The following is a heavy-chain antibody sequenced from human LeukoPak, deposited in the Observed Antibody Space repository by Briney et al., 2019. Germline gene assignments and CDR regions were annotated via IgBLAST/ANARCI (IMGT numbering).Heavy chain of an antibody. CDR3: AKDRFYDSSGWTFDY. CDR2: ISGSGRST. CDR1: GFTFRSYS. Sequence: PGGSLRLSCAASGFTFRSYSMNWVRQAPGKGLEWVSVISGSGRSTYSADSVKGRFTISRGNSKNTLYLQMNSLRAEDTAVYYCAKDRFYDSSGWTFDYWGQGTLVTVSS. V-gene: IGHV3-23*01. D-gene: IGHD3-22*01. J-gene: IGHJ4*02.